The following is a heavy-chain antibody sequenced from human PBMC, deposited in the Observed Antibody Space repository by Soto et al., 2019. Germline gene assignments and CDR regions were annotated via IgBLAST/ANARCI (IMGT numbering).Heavy chain of an antibody. V-gene: IGHV3-13*01. CDR1: GFTFSSYD. CDR2: IGTAGDT. Sequence: GGSLRLSCAASGFTFSSYDMHWVRQATGKGLEWVSAIGTAGDTYYPGSVKGRFTISRENAKNSLYLQMNSLRAGDTAVYYCARAGSGSLGFYMDVWGKGTTVTVSS. CDR3: ARAGSGSLGFYMDV. J-gene: IGHJ6*03. D-gene: IGHD3-3*01.